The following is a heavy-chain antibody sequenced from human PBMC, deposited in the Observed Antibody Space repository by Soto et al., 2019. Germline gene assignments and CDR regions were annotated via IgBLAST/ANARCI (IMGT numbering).Heavy chain of an antibody. J-gene: IGHJ4*02. V-gene: IGHV3-11*06. CDR3: ATDAKASGSSDY. CDR1: GFTSSDYY. CDR2: ISSSSSYT. Sequence: PGGSLRLSCAASGFTSSDYYMSWIRQAPGKGLEWVSYISSSSSYTNYADSVKGRFTISRDNAKNPLYLQMNSLRAEDTAVYYCATDAKASGSSDYWGQGTLVTVSS. D-gene: IGHD1-26*01.